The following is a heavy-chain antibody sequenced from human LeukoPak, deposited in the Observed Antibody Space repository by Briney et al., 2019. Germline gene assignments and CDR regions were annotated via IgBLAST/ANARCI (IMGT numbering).Heavy chain of an antibody. J-gene: IGHJ5*02. CDR1: GGSFSGYY. V-gene: IGHV4-34*01. D-gene: IGHD3-22*01. Sequence: PSETLSLTCAVYGGSFSGYYWSWIRQPPEKGLEWIGEINHSGSTNYNPSLKSRVTISVDTSKNQFSLKLSSVTAADTAVYYCARVTMIVVVNWFDPWGQGTLVTVSS. CDR2: INHSGST. CDR3: ARVTMIVVVNWFDP.